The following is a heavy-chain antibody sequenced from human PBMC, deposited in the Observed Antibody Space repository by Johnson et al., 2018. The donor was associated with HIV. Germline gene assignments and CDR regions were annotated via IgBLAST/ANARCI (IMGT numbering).Heavy chain of an antibody. D-gene: IGHD2-15*01. CDR2: ISGSGGST. CDR3: AKEQRLRAFDI. CDR1: GFTFDDYA. V-gene: IGHV3-23*04. Sequence: VQLVESGGGLVQPGRSLRLSCAASGFTFDDYAMHWVRHAPGKGLEWVAAISGSGGSTYYADSVRGRFTISRDNSKNTLYLQRSSLRAEDTAVYYCAKEQRLRAFDIWGQGTMVTVSS. J-gene: IGHJ3*02.